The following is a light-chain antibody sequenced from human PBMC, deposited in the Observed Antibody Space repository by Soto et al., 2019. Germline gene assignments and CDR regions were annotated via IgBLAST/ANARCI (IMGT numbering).Light chain of an antibody. J-gene: IGKJ1*01. CDR1: QSISDS. CDR3: QQYNGYWT. CDR2: EAS. Sequence: DIQMTQSPSTLSASVGDRVTITCRASQSISDSLAWYQQKPGKAPKLLIYEASSLKSGVPSRFSGRRSGSEYTLTISRLQPDDFATYYCQQYNGYWTFGQGTKVESK. V-gene: IGKV1-5*03.